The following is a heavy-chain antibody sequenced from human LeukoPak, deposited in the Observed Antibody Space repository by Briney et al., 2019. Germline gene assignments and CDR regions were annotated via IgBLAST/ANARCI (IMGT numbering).Heavy chain of an antibody. D-gene: IGHD1-14*01. CDR2: ITNDGSST. CDR3: ATQQGGNPAY. V-gene: IGHV3-74*01. J-gene: IGHJ4*02. Sequence: GGSLRLSCAASGLTFSSHWMHWVRQAPGKGLVWVSRITNDGSSTTYADSVKGRFTISRDNAKNMLYLQVNSLRAEDTAVYCCATQQGGNPAYWGQGTLVTVSS. CDR1: GLTFSSHW.